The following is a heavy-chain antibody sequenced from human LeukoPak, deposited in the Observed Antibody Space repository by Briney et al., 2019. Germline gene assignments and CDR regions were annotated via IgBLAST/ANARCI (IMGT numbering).Heavy chain of an antibody. V-gene: IGHV3-23*01. CDR2: IGGSGAST. Sequence: PGASLRLSCAASGFSFSSYAMSRVRQAPGKGLEWVSTIGGSGASTYHVDSVKGRFTISRDNSKNTLYLQMNSLRAEDTAIYYCARGPYSSTWYGDYWGQGTLVTVSS. J-gene: IGHJ4*02. D-gene: IGHD6-13*01. CDR3: ARGPYSSTWYGDY. CDR1: GFSFSSYA.